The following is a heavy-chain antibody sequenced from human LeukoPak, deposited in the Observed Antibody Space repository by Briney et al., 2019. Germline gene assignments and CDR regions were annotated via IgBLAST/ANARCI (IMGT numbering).Heavy chain of an antibody. D-gene: IGHD2/OR15-2a*01. CDR1: GFTVSSNY. CDR2: ISGSGGST. Sequence: GGSLRLSCAASGFTVSSNYMSWVRQAPGKGLEWVSGISGSGGSTYYADPVKGRFTISRDNSKNTLYLQMNRLRAEDTAIYYCAKDALISYRGAWSQSDYWGQGTLVTVSS. V-gene: IGHV3-23*01. CDR3: AKDALISYRGAWSQSDY. J-gene: IGHJ4*02.